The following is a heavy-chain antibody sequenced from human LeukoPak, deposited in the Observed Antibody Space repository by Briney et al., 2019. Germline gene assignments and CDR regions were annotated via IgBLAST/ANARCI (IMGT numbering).Heavy chain of an antibody. CDR3: ARHLNGWLPRITLPFDS. CDR1: GDSISSSSYY. J-gene: IGHJ4*02. Sequence: ASETLSLTCIVSGDSISSSSYYWGYIRQPPGKGLEWIGSVYHSGSTYYNPSLKSRVTISTDTSKNQFSLELSSVTAADTAVYFCARHLNGWLPRITLPFDSWGQGIQVTVSS. V-gene: IGHV4-39*01. D-gene: IGHD6-19*01. CDR2: VYHSGST.